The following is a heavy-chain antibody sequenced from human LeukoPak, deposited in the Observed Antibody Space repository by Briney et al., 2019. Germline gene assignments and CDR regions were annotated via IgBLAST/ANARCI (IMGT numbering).Heavy chain of an antibody. CDR1: GYTFTSYD. CDR2: MNPNSGNT. V-gene: IGHV1-8*03. CDR3: ARGANTYYYDSSGHSDY. D-gene: IGHD3-22*01. Sequence: ASVKVSCKASGYTFTSYDINWVRQATGQGLEWMGWMNPNSGNTGYAQKFQGRVTITRNTSISTAYMELSSLRSDDTAVYYCARGANTYYYDSSGHSDYWGQGTLVTVSS. J-gene: IGHJ4*02.